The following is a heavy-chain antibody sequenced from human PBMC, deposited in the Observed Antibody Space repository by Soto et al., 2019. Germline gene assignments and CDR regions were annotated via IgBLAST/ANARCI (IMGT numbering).Heavy chain of an antibody. J-gene: IGHJ6*02. CDR1: GFTFNTYG. V-gene: IGHV3-33*08. Sequence: QVQLVESGGGVVQPGGSLRLSCTTSGFTFNTYGMHWDRQAPGKRLEWVAIIWYDGSNKYYADSVKGRFTISRDNSSNTLDLRMNSLRAEDTALYYCARADCTGAYCYSGPCNYGVDVWGQGTTVTVSS. D-gene: IGHD2-15*01. CDR3: ARADCTGAYCYSGPCNYGVDV. CDR2: IWYDGSNK.